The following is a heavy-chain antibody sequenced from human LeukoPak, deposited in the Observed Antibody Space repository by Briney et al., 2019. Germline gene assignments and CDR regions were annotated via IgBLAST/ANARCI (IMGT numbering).Heavy chain of an antibody. CDR2: ISGSGGST. CDR3: AKAPSEYDFWSGYMDV. Sequence: GGSLRLSCAASGFTFSSYAMSWVRQAPGKGLEWVSAISGSGGSTYYADSVKGRFTISRDNSKNTLYLQTNSLRAEDTAVYYCAKAPSEYDFWSGYMDVWGKGTTVTVSS. V-gene: IGHV3-23*01. CDR1: GFTFSSYA. D-gene: IGHD3-3*01. J-gene: IGHJ6*03.